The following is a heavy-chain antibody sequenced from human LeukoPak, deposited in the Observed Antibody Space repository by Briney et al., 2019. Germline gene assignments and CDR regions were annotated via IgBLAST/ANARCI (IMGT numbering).Heavy chain of an antibody. Sequence: TSETLSLTCTVSGGSISSHYWSWIRQPAGKGLEWIGRIYTSGSTNYNPSLKSRVTMSVDTSKNQFSLKLSSVTAADTAVYYCASSSVEKPLDYWGQGTLVTVSS. J-gene: IGHJ4*02. CDR3: ASSSVEKPLDY. CDR2: IYTSGST. D-gene: IGHD6-13*01. CDR1: GGSISSHY. V-gene: IGHV4-4*07.